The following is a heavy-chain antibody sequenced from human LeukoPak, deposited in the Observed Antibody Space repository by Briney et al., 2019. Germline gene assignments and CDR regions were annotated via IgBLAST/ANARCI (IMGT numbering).Heavy chain of an antibody. Sequence: EASVNVSCKAPGYTFTSYDINWVRQATGQGFEWMGGMNPNSGNTGYAQKFQGRVTMTRNTSISTAYMELSSLRSEDTAVYYCARVWRNECFDDWSVWGQGSLVTVSS. J-gene: IGHJ4*02. CDR3: ARVWRNECFDDWSV. CDR2: MNPNSGNT. CDR1: GYTFTSYD. V-gene: IGHV1-8*01. D-gene: IGHD3-9*01.